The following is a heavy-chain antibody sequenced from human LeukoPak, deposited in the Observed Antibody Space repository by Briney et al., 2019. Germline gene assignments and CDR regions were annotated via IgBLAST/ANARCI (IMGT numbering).Heavy chain of an antibody. CDR3: ARDRRSSSWRPGYYYYMDV. J-gene: IGHJ6*03. CDR1: GYTFTGYY. CDR2: INPNSGGT. D-gene: IGHD6-13*01. Sequence: ASVSVSCTASGYTFTGYYMHWVRQAPGQGLEGMGWINPNSGGTNYAQKFQGRVTMTRDTSISTAYMELSRLRSDDTAVYYCARDRRSSSWRPGYYYYMDVWGKGTTVTVSS. V-gene: IGHV1-2*02.